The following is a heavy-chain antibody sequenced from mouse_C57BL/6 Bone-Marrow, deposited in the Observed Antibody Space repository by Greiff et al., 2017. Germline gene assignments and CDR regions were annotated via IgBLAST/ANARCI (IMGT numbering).Heavy chain of an antibody. Sequence: QVQLKQSGAELARPGASVKLSCKASGYTFTSYGISWVKQRTGQGLEWIGEIYPRSGITYYNEKFKGKATLTADKSSSTAYMELRSLTSEDSAVYYCARRGYGDYCDYWGQGTTLTVSS. CDR1: GYTFTSYG. D-gene: IGHD3-2*02. V-gene: IGHV1-81*01. J-gene: IGHJ2*01. CDR3: ARRGYGDYCDY. CDR2: IYPRSGIT.